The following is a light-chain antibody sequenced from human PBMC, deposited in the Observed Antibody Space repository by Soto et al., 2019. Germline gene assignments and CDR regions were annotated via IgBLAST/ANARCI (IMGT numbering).Light chain of an antibody. CDR3: QQRHDWPVT. J-gene: IGKJ1*01. CDR1: QSIRYF. Sequence: EIVLTQSPATLSLSPGERATLSCRASQSIRYFLAWFQQKPGQAPRLLIYDTSNRATGVPARFSGSGSGTDFTLTISSLESEDSAVYFCQQRHDWPVTFGPGTKVEIK. V-gene: IGKV3-11*01. CDR2: DTS.